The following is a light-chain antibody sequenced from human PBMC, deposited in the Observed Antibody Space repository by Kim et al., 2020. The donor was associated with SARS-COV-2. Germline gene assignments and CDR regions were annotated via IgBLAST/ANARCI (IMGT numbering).Light chain of an antibody. Sequence: PGERATRSCRASQNIETNLAWYQQRPGQAPRLLVYDASNRATGVPDRFSGSGSGTDFTLNISSLEPEDFSIYYCQQRNSWPPAVTFGGGTKVDIK. CDR2: DAS. CDR3: QQRNSWPPAVT. J-gene: IGKJ4*01. V-gene: IGKV3-11*01. CDR1: QNIETN.